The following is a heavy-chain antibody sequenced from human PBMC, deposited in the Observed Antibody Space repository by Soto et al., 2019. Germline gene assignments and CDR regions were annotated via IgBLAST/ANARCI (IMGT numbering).Heavy chain of an antibody. Sequence: SETLSLTCTVSGGSLSSYYWTWIRQSPGKGLEWIGYVYFSGNTNYNPSLKSRVAISIDTSKNQFSLRLASVTAADTAFYFCGSVRPSGYVLSWGQGTLVTVSS. J-gene: IGHJ5*02. CDR1: GGSLSSYY. CDR3: GSVRPSGYVLS. CDR2: VYFSGNT. V-gene: IGHV4-59*01. D-gene: IGHD6-25*01.